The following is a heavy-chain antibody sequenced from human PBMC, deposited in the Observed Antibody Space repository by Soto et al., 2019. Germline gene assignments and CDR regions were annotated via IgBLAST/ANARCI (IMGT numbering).Heavy chain of an antibody. CDR2: IIGSDGST. V-gene: IGHV3-23*01. Sequence: EVQLLESGGGLVQPGGSLRLSCAASGFTFSSYAMNWVRXAPGKGLEWVSVIIGSDGSTYYADSVKGRFTISRDNSKXXXXXXXXXXXXXXXXXXXXXXXXXXWYFDYWGQGTLVTVSS. CDR1: GFTFSSYA. J-gene: IGHJ4*02. CDR3: XXXXXXWYFDY.